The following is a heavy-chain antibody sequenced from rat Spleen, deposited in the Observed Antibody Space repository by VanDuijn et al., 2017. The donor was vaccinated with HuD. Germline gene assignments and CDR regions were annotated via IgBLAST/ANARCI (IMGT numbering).Heavy chain of an antibody. CDR3: TNNWELYY. CDR2: ISNIDDT. J-gene: IGHJ2*01. D-gene: IGHD5-1*01. Sequence: EVQLVETGGGLVQPGRSLQLSCVASGITFNNYWMTWIRQAPGKGLEWVASISNIDDTYYSDSVKGRFSISRDNAKSTLYLQMNSLRSEDTATYYCTNNWELYYWGQGVMVTVSS. V-gene: IGHV5-31*01. CDR1: GITFNNYW.